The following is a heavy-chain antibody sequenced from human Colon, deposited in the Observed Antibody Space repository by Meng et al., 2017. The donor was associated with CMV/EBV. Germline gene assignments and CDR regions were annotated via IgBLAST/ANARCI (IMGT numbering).Heavy chain of an antibody. J-gene: IGHJ3*02. Sequence: GSLSLTCTVSGGFISSSSYYWGWIRQPPGKGLEWIGSIHYSGSTYYNPSLKSRVTISVDTSKNQFSLKLTSVTAADTAVYYCARGYCSGANCYRGVFDIWGQGTMVTVSS. CDR3: ARGYCSGANCYRGVFDI. CDR1: GGFISSSSYY. V-gene: IGHV4-39*07. D-gene: IGHD2-15*01. CDR2: IHYSGST.